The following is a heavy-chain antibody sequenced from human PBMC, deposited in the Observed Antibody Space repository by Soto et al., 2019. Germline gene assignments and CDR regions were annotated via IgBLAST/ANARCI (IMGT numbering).Heavy chain of an antibody. CDR2: ISWNSGNI. CDR3: VRSKGGYSYGTPFDY. D-gene: IGHD5-18*01. Sequence: EVQLEESGGALVQPGRSLRLSCAASGFTFVEYAMYWVRQVLGKGLEWVSRISWNSGNIGYADSVKGRFTTSRDNAENSLYLQMNSLRPEDTALYYCVRSKGGYSYGTPFDYWGQGTLVTVSS. V-gene: IGHV3-9*01. CDR1: GFTFVEYA. J-gene: IGHJ4*02.